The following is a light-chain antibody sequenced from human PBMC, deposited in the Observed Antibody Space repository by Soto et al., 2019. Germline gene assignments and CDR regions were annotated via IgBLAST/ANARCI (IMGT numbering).Light chain of an antibody. CDR1: QSVSSY. CDR2: DAS. CDR3: QQRSNWPPGST. V-gene: IGKV3-11*01. Sequence: EIVLTQSPATLSLSPGERATLSCRASQSVSSYLAWYQQKPGQAPRLLIYDASNRATGIPARFSGSGSGTDFTLTIRSLEPEDFAVYYCQQRSNWPPGSTFGQGTLLEIK. J-gene: IGKJ5*01.